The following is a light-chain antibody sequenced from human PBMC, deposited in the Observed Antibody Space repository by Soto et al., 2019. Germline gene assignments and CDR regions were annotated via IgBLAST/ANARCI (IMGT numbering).Light chain of an antibody. CDR1: QSVSSN. Sequence: DIVMTQAAATLSVSPGERATLSCRASQSVSSNLAWYQQKPGQAPRLLIYGASTRATGIPARFSGSGSGTKFTLTISSLQSEDFAVYYCQQYNNWPLTFGGGTKVDIK. V-gene: IGKV3-15*01. CDR2: GAS. J-gene: IGKJ4*01. CDR3: QQYNNWPLT.